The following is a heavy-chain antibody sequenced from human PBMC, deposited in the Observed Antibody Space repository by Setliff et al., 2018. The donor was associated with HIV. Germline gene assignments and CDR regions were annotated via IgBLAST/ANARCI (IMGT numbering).Heavy chain of an antibody. CDR1: GFSFSSYW. J-gene: IGHJ4*01. D-gene: IGHD1-7*01. CDR2: IKRDGTET. Sequence: GGSLRLSCAASGFSFSSYWMYWVRQAPEKGLEWVANIKRDGTETHYVGSVRGRFTISRDNAKNSLYLQMDSLRADDTAVYYCARSELLGQRYYFDFWGRGTLVTVSS. CDR3: ARSELLGQRYYFDF. V-gene: IGHV3-7*03.